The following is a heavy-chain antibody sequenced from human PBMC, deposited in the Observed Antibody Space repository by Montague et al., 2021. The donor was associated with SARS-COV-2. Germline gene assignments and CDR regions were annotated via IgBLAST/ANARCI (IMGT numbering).Heavy chain of an antibody. D-gene: IGHD5-18*01. CDR2: ISSNGGST. V-gene: IGHV3-64*01. CDR3: ARDTTRGYSYGYNAFDI. Sequence: SLRLSCAASGFPFSSYAMHWVRQAPGKGLEYVSAISSNGGSTYYANSVKGRFTISRDNSKNTLYLQMGSLGAEDMAVYYCARDTTRGYSYGYNAFDIWGQVTMVTVSS. J-gene: IGHJ3*02. CDR1: GFPFSSYA.